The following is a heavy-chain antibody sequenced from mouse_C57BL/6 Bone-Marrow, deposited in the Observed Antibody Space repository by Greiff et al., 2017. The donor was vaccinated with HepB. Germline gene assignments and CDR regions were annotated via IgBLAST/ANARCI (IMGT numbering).Heavy chain of an antibody. CDR2: ISDGGSYT. D-gene: IGHD1-1*01. J-gene: IGHJ3*01. CDR3: ARDRDGTGRFAY. V-gene: IGHV5-4*01. CDR1: GFTFSSYA. Sequence: EVQRVESGGGLVKPGGSLKLSCAASGFTFSSYAMSWVRQTPEKRLEWVATISDGGSYTYYPDNVKGRFTISRDNAKNNLYLQMSHLKSEDTAMYYCARDRDGTGRFAYWGQGTLVTVSA.